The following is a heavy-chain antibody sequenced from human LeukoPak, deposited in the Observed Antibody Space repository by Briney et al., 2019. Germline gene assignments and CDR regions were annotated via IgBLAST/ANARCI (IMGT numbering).Heavy chain of an antibody. J-gene: IGHJ4*02. Sequence: ASVKVSCKASGYTFTGYYMHWVRQAPGQGLEWMGWINPNSGGTNYAQKFQGRVTMTRDTSSSTAYMELSRLRSDDTAVYYCARGSTLRGDSPYYFDYWGQGTLVTVSS. V-gene: IGHV1-2*02. CDR1: GYTFTGYY. CDR3: ARGSTLRGDSPYYFDY. CDR2: INPNSGGT. D-gene: IGHD3-10*01.